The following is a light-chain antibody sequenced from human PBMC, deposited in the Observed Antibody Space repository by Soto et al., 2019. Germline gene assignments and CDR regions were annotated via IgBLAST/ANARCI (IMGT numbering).Light chain of an antibody. V-gene: IGLV2-14*03. CDR3: SSYTSSSTLYV. CDR1: SSDVGGYNY. J-gene: IGLJ1*01. CDR2: DVS. Sequence: ALTQPASVSGSPGQSITISCTGISSDVGGYNYVSWYQQLPGKAPKLIIYDVSNRPSGVSNRFSASKSANAASLTISGLQAEEEADYYCSSYTSSSTLYVFGTGTKFPVL.